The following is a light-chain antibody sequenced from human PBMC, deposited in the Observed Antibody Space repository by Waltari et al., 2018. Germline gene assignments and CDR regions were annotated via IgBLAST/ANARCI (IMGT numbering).Light chain of an antibody. V-gene: IGLV2-8*01. CDR1: SSYVVAYHF. CDR3: NSYAGGDILYV. Sequence: QSALTPPPSASGSPGQSITIPCTGTSSYVVAYHFFPWYQQHPGKAPKLIIFDVRKRPSGFPDRFSGSKSGNTASLTVSGLQAEDEADYYCNSYAGGDILYVFGTGTRVTVL. CDR2: DVR. J-gene: IGLJ1*01.